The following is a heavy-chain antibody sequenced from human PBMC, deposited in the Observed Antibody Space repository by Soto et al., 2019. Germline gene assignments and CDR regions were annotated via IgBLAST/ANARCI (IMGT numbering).Heavy chain of an antibody. CDR1: GFTFSSYA. V-gene: IGHV3-30*18. Sequence: QVQLVESGGGVVQPGRSLRLSCAASGFTFSSYAMHWVRQAPGEGLEWVAVISYDGTNKYYADSVRGRFTISRDNSKNTLFLQMNSLRPEDTAVHYCAKDRRSSGLTIDYWGQGTLVTVSS. CDR3: AKDRRSSGLTIDY. D-gene: IGHD6-19*01. CDR2: ISYDGTNK. J-gene: IGHJ4*02.